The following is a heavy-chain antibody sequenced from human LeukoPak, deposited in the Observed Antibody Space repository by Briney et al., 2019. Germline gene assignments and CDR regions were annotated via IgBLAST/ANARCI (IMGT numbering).Heavy chain of an antibody. CDR3: ASGPSDLGSSSQY. CDR2: INPNTGGT. V-gene: IGHV1-2*02. Sequence: ASVKVSCKASGYTFTGYYMHWVRQAPGQGLEWMGWINPNTGGTDYGQKFQGRVTMTTDTSISTAYMELSSLRSDDTAVYYCASGPSDLGSSSQYWGQGTLVTVSS. J-gene: IGHJ4*02. D-gene: IGHD6-6*01. CDR1: GYTFTGYY.